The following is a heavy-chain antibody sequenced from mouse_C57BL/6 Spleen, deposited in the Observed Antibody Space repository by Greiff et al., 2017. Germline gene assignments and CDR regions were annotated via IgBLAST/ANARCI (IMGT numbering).Heavy chain of an antibody. Sequence: QVQLQQSGAELARPGASVKMSCKASGYTFTSYTMHWVKQRPGQGLEWIGYINPSSGYTKYNQKFKDKATLTADKSSSTAYMRLSSLTSEDSAVYYCASYYFYYFDYWGQGTTLTVSS. CDR2: INPSSGYT. V-gene: IGHV1-4*01. D-gene: IGHD1-1*01. J-gene: IGHJ2*01. CDR1: GYTFTSYT. CDR3: ASYYFYYFDY.